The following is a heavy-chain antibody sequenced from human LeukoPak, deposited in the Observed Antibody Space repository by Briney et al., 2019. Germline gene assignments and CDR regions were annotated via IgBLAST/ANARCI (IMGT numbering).Heavy chain of an antibody. J-gene: IGHJ6*03. V-gene: IGHV3-74*01. CDR3: ARVYYYYYMDV. CDR1: GFTFSSYS. CDR2: ISSDGTNT. Sequence: GATLRLSCAASGFTFSSYSMNWVRQAPGKGLEWVSRISSDGTNTYYADSVKGRFSISRDNAKNTLYLQMNSLRAEDTAVYYCARVYYYYYMDVWGKGTTVAVSS.